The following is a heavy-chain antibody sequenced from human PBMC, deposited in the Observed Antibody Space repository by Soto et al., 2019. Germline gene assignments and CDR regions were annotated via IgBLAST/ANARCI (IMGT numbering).Heavy chain of an antibody. CDR1: GFGVTESETY. Sequence: EVQMVESGGGLIQPGGSLTLSCAVSGFGVTESETYVSWIRQAPGKGLEWVAAFYSGGRRNYAASVKGRFVISRDTSENSVFLQLNLVRVEDTAVYYCAREVVVGATAKFESWGQGTMVIVSP. J-gene: IGHJ4*02. CDR2: FYSGGRR. CDR3: AREVVVGATAKFES. D-gene: IGHD2-21*01. V-gene: IGHV3-53*03.